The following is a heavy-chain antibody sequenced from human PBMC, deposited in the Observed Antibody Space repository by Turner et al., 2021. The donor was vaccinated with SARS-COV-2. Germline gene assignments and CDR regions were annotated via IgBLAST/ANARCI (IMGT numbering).Heavy chain of an antibody. V-gene: IGHV3-74*01. D-gene: IGHD3-16*01. CDR1: GFTFSSYW. J-gene: IGHJ4*02. CDR3: ASHGAHPGFDY. CDR2: INSDGSST. Sequence: EVQLVESGGGIVQPGWSLRLSCAASGFTFSSYWMHWVRQAPGKGLVCVSRINSDGSSTSDADSVKGRFTISRDNAKNTLYLQMNSLRAEDTAVYYCASHGAHPGFDYWGQGTLVTVSS.